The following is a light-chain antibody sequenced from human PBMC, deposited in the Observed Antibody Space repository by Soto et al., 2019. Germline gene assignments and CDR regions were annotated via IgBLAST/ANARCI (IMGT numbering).Light chain of an antibody. CDR1: GSSIGTNT. J-gene: IGLJ2*01. Sequence: QSVLTQPPSASGTPGQRVTISCSGSGSSIGTNTVNWYRQLPGTAPKLLIYGNNQRPSGVPVRFSGSKSGTSASLAISGLQSEDEVEYYCTAWDGSLNNVLFGGGTKLTVL. CDR3: TAWDGSLNNVL. V-gene: IGLV1-44*01. CDR2: GNN.